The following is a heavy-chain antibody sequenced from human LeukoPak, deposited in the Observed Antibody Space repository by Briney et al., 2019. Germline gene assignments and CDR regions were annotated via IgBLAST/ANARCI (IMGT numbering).Heavy chain of an antibody. Sequence: RSGGSLRLSCAASGFTFSSYAMSWVRQAPGKGLEWVSVISGSGGSTYYADSVKGRFTISRDNSKNTLHLKMNSLRAEDTAVYYCAKDRVTIPVPDDAFDIWGQGTMVTVSS. J-gene: IGHJ3*02. V-gene: IGHV3-23*01. CDR1: GFTFSSYA. D-gene: IGHD4-17*01. CDR2: ISGSGGST. CDR3: AKDRVTIPVPDDAFDI.